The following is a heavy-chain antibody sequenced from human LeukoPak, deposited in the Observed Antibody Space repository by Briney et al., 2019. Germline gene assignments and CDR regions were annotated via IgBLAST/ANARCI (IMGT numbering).Heavy chain of an antibody. D-gene: IGHD3-22*01. CDR2: IIPIFGTA. CDR3: ARVSDSSGYKAINYYMDV. Sequence: SVKVSCKASGGTFSSYAISWVRQAPGQGLEWMGGIIPIFGTANYAQKFQGRVTITADESTGTAYMELSSLRSEDTAVYYCARVSDSSGYKAINYYMDVWGKGTTVTVSS. CDR1: GGTFSSYA. V-gene: IGHV1-69*13. J-gene: IGHJ6*03.